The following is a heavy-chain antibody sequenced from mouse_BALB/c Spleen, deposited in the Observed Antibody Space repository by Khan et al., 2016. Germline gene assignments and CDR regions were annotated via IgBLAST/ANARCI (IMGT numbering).Heavy chain of an antibody. Sequence: VQLQESGAELVKPGASVKLSCKTSGYTFTSYWIQWVKQRPGQGLGWIGEIFPGAGTTYYNENFKGKATLTIDTSSSTAYMQLSSLTSEDSAVYFCARYYYSLYYAMDYWGQGTSVTVSS. D-gene: IGHD1-1*01. CDR3: ARYYYSLYYAMDY. CDR2: IFPGAGTT. V-gene: IGHV1S132*01. J-gene: IGHJ4*01. CDR1: GYTFTSYW.